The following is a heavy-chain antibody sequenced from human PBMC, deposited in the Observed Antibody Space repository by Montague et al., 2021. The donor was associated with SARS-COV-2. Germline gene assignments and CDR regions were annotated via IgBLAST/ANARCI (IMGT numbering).Heavy chain of an antibody. CDR3: ARTFYDILTGYSNWGLDY. V-gene: IGHV2-70*11. CDR2: IDWDDDK. Sequence: PALGKPTQTLTLTCTFSGFSLSTSGMCVSWILQPPGKALEWLARIDWDDDKYYSTSLKTRLTISKDTSKNQVVLTMTKMVPVDTATYYCARTFYDILTGYSNWGLDYWGQGTLVTVSS. CDR1: GFSLSTSGMC. J-gene: IGHJ4*02. D-gene: IGHD3-9*01.